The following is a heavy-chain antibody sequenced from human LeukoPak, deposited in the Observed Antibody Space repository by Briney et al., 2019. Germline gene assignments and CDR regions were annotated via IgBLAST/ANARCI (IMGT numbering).Heavy chain of an antibody. D-gene: IGHD3-22*01. CDR1: GFPFNGYY. CDR3: AREGDSSADAFDI. Sequence: ASVKVSCKSSGFPFNGYYMHWVRQAPGQGLEWMGWINPNSGDANYAQKFQGRVTMTRDTSISTAYMELRGLRSDDTAVYHCAREGDSSADAFDIWGQGTMVTVSS. CDR2: INPNSGDA. V-gene: IGHV1-2*02. J-gene: IGHJ3*02.